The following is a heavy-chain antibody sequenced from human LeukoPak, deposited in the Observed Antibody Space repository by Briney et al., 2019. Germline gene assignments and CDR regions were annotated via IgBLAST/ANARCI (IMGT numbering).Heavy chain of an antibody. D-gene: IGHD4-17*01. CDR1: GFTFNNYG. CDR3: AKAANDYGDYVLDY. V-gene: IGHV3-33*06. CDR2: IWYDGSNR. J-gene: IGHJ4*02. Sequence: PGGSLRLSCAASGFTFNNYGMHWVRQAPGKGLEWVAVIWYDGSNRYYEDSVKGRFTISRDNSKNTLYLQMNSLRVEDTAVYYCAKAANDYGDYVLDYWGQGTLVTVSS.